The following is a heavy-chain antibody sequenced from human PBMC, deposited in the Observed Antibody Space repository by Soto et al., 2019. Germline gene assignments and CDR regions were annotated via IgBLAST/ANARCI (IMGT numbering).Heavy chain of an antibody. CDR1: GGSLSGYY. CDR3: ATDTLRLPGIAVAGTSAYDY. V-gene: IGHV4-34*01. CDR2: INHSGST. J-gene: IGHJ4*02. Sequence: SETLSLTCAVYGGSLSGYYWSWIRQPPGKGLEWIGEINHSGSTNYNPSLKSRVTISVDTSKNQFSLKLSSVTAADNAVYYCATDTLRLPGIAVAGTSAYDYWGQGTLVTVSS. D-gene: IGHD6-19*01.